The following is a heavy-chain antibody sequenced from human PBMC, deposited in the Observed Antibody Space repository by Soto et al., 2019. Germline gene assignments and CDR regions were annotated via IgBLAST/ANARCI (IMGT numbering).Heavy chain of an antibody. CDR3: ARGDVGIKGRMDV. D-gene: IGHD2-21*02. CDR2: ISSSGSTI. V-gene: IGHV3-48*03. CDR1: GFTFSSYE. Sequence: GGSLRLSCAASGFTFSSYEMNWVRQAPGKGLEWVSYISSSGSTIYYADSVKGRFTISRDNAKNSLYLQMNSLRAEDTAVYYCARGDVGIKGRMDVWGQGTTVTVSS. J-gene: IGHJ6*02.